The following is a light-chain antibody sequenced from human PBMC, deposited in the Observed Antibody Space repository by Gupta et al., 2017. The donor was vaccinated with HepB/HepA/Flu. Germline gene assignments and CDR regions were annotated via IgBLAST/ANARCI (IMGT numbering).Light chain of an antibody. CDR1: QSILYSSNNKNY. Sequence: DIVLTQSPDSLAVSLGERATINFKASQSILYSSNNKNYIAWYQQKPGHPPKLILSWAYARESGIPDRFSGGGSVTDITLNISSLPAADVAVYYCQQYAAFPRTFGEGTKVEIK. CDR3: QQYAAFPRT. CDR2: WAY. J-gene: IGKJ4*02. V-gene: IGKV4-1*01.